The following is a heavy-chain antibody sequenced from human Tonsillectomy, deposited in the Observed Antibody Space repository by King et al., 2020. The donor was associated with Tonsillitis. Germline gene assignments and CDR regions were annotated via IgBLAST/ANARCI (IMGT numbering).Heavy chain of an antibody. J-gene: IGHJ6*02. CDR1: GGTFNSYA. D-gene: IGHD2-21*02. CDR3: ARDTAYCGHDCTYGMDV. Sequence: EQLVQSGAEVKKPGSSVKVSCKASGGTFNSYAISWGRQAPGQGLEWMGVIIPIFGTTNYAQKFQGRVTITADKSTNTAFMELSSLRSEDTAVYYCARDTAYCGHDCTYGMDVWGQGTTVTVSS. CDR2: IIPIFGTT. V-gene: IGHV1-69*06.